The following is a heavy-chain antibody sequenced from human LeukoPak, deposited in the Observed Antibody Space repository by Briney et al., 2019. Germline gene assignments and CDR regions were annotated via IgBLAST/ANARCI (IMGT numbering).Heavy chain of an antibody. J-gene: IGHJ5*02. D-gene: IGHD3-10*01. CDR3: VRPPMVRGVLVP. Sequence: GASVKVSCKASGYTFTGYYMHWVRQAPGQGLEWMGWINPNSGGTNYAQRFQGRVTMTRDTSISTAYMELSRLRSDDTAVYYCVRPPMVRGVLVPWGQGTLVTVSS. CDR1: GYTFTGYY. CDR2: INPNSGGT. V-gene: IGHV1-2*02.